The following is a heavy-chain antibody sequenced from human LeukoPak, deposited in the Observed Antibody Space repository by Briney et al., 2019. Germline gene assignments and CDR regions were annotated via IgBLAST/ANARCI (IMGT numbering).Heavy chain of an antibody. Sequence: PGGSLLLLCAASGFTFSSYGKHWFRQDPGKGLVGGAFIRYDGSNRYYADSVRGRFTISRDNSKNTLYLQMNSLRDEDTAVYYCAKDTMPAKAGFDPWGQGTLVTVSS. J-gene: IGHJ5*02. CDR1: GFTFSSYG. V-gene: IGHV3-30*02. CDR2: IRYDGSNR. D-gene: IGHD2-2*01. CDR3: AKDTMPAKAGFDP.